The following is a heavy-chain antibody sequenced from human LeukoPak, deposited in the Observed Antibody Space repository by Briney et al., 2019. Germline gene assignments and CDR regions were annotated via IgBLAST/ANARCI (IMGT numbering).Heavy chain of an antibody. CDR2: IDGDGSTT. CDR3: ARSGLGYCSSTSCYTDYYYGMDV. Sequence: GGSLRLSCAASGFTFSDYWMHWVRQAPGKGLVWVSRIDGDGSTTNYVDSVKGRFTISRDNAKNTLYLQMNSLRAEDTAVYYCARSGLGYCSSTSCYTDYYYGMDVWGQGTTVTVSS. CDR1: GFTFSDYW. J-gene: IGHJ6*02. D-gene: IGHD2-2*02. V-gene: IGHV3-74*01.